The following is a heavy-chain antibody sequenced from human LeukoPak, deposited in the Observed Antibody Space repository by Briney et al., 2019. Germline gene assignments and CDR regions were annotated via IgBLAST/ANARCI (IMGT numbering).Heavy chain of an antibody. CDR1: GFTFSGSA. V-gene: IGHV3-73*01. CDR2: IRSKANSYAT. J-gene: IGHJ4*02. D-gene: IGHD6-19*01. CDR3: TRLDSSGWYVGDY. Sequence: GGSLRLSCAASGFTFSGSAMHWVRQASGKGLEWVGRIRSKANSYATAYAASVKGRFTISRDDSKNTAYLQMNSLKTEDTAVYYCTRLDSSGWYVGDYWGQGALVTVSS.